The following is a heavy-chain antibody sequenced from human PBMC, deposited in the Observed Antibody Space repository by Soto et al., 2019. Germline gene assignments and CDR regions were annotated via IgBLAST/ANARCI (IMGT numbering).Heavy chain of an antibody. V-gene: IGHV4-30-4*01. CDR1: GASLSSGDYY. CDR3: ARERRGGDSNGGVDY. Sequence: QVQLQESGPGLVKPSQTLSLTCIDSGASLSSGDYYWSWIRQPPGKGLEWIAFIYYNGNNFYNPSLKRRVTIAIDTSNNQFSLTVRSVTAADTAVYYCARERRGGDSNGGVDYWGQGTLVTVSS. J-gene: IGHJ4*02. CDR2: IYYNGNN. D-gene: IGHD2-21*02.